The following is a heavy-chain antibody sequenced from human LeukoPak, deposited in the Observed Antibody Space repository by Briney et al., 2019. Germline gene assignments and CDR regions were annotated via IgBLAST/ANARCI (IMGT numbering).Heavy chain of an antibody. CDR1: GGSISSSY. J-gene: IGHJ4*02. D-gene: IGHD4-23*01. V-gene: IGHV4-4*07. CDR3: ARDPNSAL. CDR2: MYTSGSTNYNQTSVST. Sequence: SESLSLTCTVSGGSISSSYWSWIRHPGGKGLEGIRRMYTSGSTNYNQTSVSTNYNPSLKSRVTMSVDTSKNQFSLKLSSVTAADTAVYYCARDPNSALWGQGTLVTVSS.